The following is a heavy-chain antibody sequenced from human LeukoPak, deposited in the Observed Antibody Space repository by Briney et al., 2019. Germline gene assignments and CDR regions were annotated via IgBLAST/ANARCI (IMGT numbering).Heavy chain of an antibody. CDR3: ARLHYGDFWWFDP. J-gene: IGHJ5*02. D-gene: IGHD4-17*01. V-gene: IGHV4-39*01. CDR2: IYYSGST. Sequence: PSETLSLTCTVSGGSISSSSYYWGWIRQPPGKGLEWIGSIYYSGSTYYNPSLKSRVTISVDTSKNQFSLKLSSVTAADTAVYYCARLHYGDFWWFDPWGQGTLVTVSS. CDR1: GGSISSSSYY.